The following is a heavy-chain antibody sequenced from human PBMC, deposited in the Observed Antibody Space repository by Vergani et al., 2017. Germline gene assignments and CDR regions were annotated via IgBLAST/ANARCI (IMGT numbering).Heavy chain of an antibody. J-gene: IGHJ6*03. V-gene: IGHV4-30-4*01. D-gene: IGHD4-17*01. CDR1: GGSISSGDYY. Sequence: QVQLQESGPGLVKPSQTLSLTCTVSGGSISSGDYYWSWIRQPPGKGLEWIGYIYYSGSTYYNPSLKSRVTISVETSKNQFSLKLSSVTAADTAVYYCARAPYGDYGVDYYYMDVWGKGTTVTVSS. CDR2: IYYSGST. CDR3: ARAPYGDYGVDYYYMDV.